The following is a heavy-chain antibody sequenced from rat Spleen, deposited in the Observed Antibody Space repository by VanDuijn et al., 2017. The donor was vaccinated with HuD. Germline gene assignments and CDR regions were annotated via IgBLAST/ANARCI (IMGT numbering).Heavy chain of an antibody. Sequence: EVQLVESGGGLVQPGRSLKLSCAASGFTFSNSALAWVRQAPTKGLEWVSSITNSGLGTYYRDSVKGRFTISRDNAKSTHYLQMDSLRSEDTATYYCARHTYGSYGWFAYWGQGTLVTVSS. CDR1: GFTFSNSA. J-gene: IGHJ3*01. CDR2: ITNSGLGT. V-gene: IGHV5S13*01. CDR3: ARHTYGSYGWFAY. D-gene: IGHD1-3*01.